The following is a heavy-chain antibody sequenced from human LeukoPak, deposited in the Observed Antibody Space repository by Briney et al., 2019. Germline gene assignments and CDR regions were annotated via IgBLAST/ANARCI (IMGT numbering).Heavy chain of an antibody. D-gene: IGHD3-22*01. CDR3: ARGDDSSGYHIEYFQH. V-gene: IGHV4-59*01. CDR1: GGSISSYY. Sequence: PSETLSLICTVSGGSISSYYWSWIRQPPGKGLEWIGYIYYSGSTNYNPSLKSRVTISVDTSKNQFSLKLSSVTAADTAVYYCARGDDSSGYHIEYFQHWGQGTLVTVSS. CDR2: IYYSGST. J-gene: IGHJ1*01.